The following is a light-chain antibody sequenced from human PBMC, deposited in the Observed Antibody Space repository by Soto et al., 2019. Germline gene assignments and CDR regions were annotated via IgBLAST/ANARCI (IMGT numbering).Light chain of an antibody. J-gene: IGKJ1*01. V-gene: IGKV3-20*01. CDR1: QNVGNN. CDR3: QQYGSSPWT. CDR2: GAS. Sequence: EIVMTQSPATLSLSPGERATLSCRASQNVGNNLVWYQQKPGQAPRLLIYGASTRAAGIPDRFSGSGSGTEFTLTISRLEPEDFEVYYCQQYGSSPWTFGQGTKVDI.